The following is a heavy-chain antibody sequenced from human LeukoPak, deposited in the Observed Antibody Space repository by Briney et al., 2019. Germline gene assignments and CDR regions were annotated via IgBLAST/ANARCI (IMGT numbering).Heavy chain of an antibody. CDR1: GGSFSGYY. V-gene: IGHV4-34*01. J-gene: IGHJ5*02. Sequence: SETLSLTCAVYGGSFSGYYWSWIRQPPGKGLEWIGEINHSGSTNYNPSLKSRVTISVDTSKNQFSLKLSSVTAADTAVYYCARDKGYGDYADWFDPWGQGTLVTVSS. CDR2: INHSGST. CDR3: ARDKGYGDYADWFDP. D-gene: IGHD4-17*01.